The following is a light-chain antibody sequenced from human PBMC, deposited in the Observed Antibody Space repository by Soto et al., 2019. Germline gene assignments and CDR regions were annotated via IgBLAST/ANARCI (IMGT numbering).Light chain of an antibody. Sequence: EIVMTQSPGTLSLSPGERATLSCRASQSVSSKLAWYQQKPGQAPRLLIYGASTRATGIPARFSGSGSGTEFTLSISSLQSEDSAVYYCQQYNNWPPIPFGQGTRLEIK. CDR1: QSVSSK. V-gene: IGKV3D-15*01. J-gene: IGKJ5*01. CDR3: QQYNNWPPIP. CDR2: GAS.